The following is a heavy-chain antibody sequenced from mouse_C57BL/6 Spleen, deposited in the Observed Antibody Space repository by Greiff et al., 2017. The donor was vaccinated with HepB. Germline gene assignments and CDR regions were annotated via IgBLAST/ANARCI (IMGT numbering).Heavy chain of an antibody. CDR3: ARDSSGYFDY. J-gene: IGHJ2*01. V-gene: IGHV1-64*01. Sequence: VKLQQPGAELVKPGASVKLSCKASGYTFTSYWMHWVKQRPGQGLEWIGMIHPNSGSTNYNEKFKSKATLTVDKSSSTAYMQLSSLTSEDSAVYYCARDSSGYFDYWGQGTTLTVSS. D-gene: IGHD3-2*02. CDR2: IHPNSGST. CDR1: GYTFTSYW.